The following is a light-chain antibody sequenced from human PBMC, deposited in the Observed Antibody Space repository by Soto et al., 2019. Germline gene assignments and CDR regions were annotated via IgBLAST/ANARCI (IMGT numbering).Light chain of an antibody. CDR2: DAS. J-gene: IGKJ1*01. Sequence: DIQMTQSPSTLSASVGDRVTITCRASQSISSWLAWYQQKPGKAPKLLIYDASSLESGVPSRFSGSGSGTEFTLTISSLQPDDFATCYCQQYNSYSWTFGRGAKV. V-gene: IGKV1-5*01. CDR1: QSISSW. CDR3: QQYNSYSWT.